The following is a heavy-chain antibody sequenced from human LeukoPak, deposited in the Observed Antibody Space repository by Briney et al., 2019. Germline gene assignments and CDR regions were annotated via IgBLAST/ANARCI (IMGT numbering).Heavy chain of an antibody. CDR1: GFTFSSYS. CDR2: ISSSSSYI. Sequence: GGSLRLSCAASGFTFSSYSMNWVRQAPGKGMEWVSSISSSSSYIYYADSVKGRFTISRDNAKNSLYLQMNSLRAEDTAVYYCATPGVAARDYWGQGTLVTVSS. J-gene: IGHJ4*02. D-gene: IGHD6-6*01. CDR3: ATPGVAARDY. V-gene: IGHV3-21*01.